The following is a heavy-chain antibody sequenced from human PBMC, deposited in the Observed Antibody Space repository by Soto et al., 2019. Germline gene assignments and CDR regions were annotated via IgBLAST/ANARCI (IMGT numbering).Heavy chain of an antibody. J-gene: IGHJ4*02. Sequence: VQLVQSGAEVKKPGASVKVSCKASGYSFTSYDINWVRQATGQGLEWMGWMNPNSGNTGYAQKFQGRVTMTRDNSITTAYTELTSLRDDDSAIYYCAGEKVGTTGIDFWGQGTLVTVSS. CDR2: MNPNSGNT. CDR1: GYSFTSYD. V-gene: IGHV1-8*01. CDR3: AGEKVGTTGIDF. D-gene: IGHD1-26*01.